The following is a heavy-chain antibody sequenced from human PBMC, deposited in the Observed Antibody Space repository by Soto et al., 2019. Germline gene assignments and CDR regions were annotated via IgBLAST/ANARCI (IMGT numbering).Heavy chain of an antibody. V-gene: IGHV4-59*01. CDR1: GDSISSYY. D-gene: IGHD3-22*01. Sequence: QVQLQESGPGLVKPSETLSHTCAVSGDSISSYYCIWIRRPPGKGLESIGYLYYGRSANYNPSLKSRVTLSVDTSTNQCSLTLSSMTAADTAVYYCALRSMAVVPEYWGQGTLVTVSS. CDR2: LYYGRSA. J-gene: IGHJ4*02. CDR3: ALRSMAVVPEY.